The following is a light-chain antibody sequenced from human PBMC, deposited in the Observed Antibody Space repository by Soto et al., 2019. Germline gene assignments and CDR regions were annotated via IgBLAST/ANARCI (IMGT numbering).Light chain of an antibody. CDR2: DVS. V-gene: IGLV2-11*01. Sequence: QSVLTQPRSVSGSPGQSVTISCTGTSSDVGGYNYVSWYQQHPGKAPKLMIYDVSKRPSGVPDRFSGSKSGNTASLTISGLQAEDEADYYCCSYAGSYGVFGTGNKVTVL. CDR3: CSYAGSYGV. J-gene: IGLJ1*01. CDR1: SSDVGGYNY.